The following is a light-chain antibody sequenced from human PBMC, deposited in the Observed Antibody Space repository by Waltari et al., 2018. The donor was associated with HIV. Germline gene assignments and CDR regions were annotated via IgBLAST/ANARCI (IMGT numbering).Light chain of an antibody. V-gene: IGLV1-51*01. Sequence: QPVLTQPHSVSAAPGRSVTITCSGSTSNIETNYVSWYQQIPGTAPKLLIYDNNKRPSGIPERFSGSKSATSATLGITGLQTGDEAEYFCGTWDSSLNTPVFGGGSRLTVL. CDR1: TSNIETNY. CDR2: DNN. CDR3: GTWDSSLNTPV. J-gene: IGLJ2*01.